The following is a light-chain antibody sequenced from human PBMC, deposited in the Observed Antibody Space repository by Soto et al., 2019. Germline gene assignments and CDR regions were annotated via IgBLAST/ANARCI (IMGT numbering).Light chain of an antibody. CDR3: QQYASSPLT. Sequence: ENVLTQSPGTLTLSPGERATLSCRASQSVGRNYLAWYQQKPGQAPRLLIYGASSRATGIPDRFSGSGSGTDFTLTLSRLEPEDFAVYYCQQYASSPLTFGGGTKVEIK. J-gene: IGKJ4*01. CDR2: GAS. CDR1: QSVGRNY. V-gene: IGKV3-20*01.